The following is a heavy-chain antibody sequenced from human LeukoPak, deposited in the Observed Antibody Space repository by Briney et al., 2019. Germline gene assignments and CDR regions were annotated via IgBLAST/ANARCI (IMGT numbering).Heavy chain of an antibody. D-gene: IGHD6-6*01. J-gene: IGHJ4*02. V-gene: IGHV1-2*02. CDR2: INPNSGGT. CDR3: ARYHLEYTNSFADF. CDR1: GYTFTGYY. Sequence: ASVKVSCKASGYTFTGYYMHWVRQAPGQGLEWMGWINPNSGGTNYAQKFQGRVTMTRDTSISTAYLELSRLRSDDTALYYCARYHLEYTNSFADFWGQGTLVTVSS.